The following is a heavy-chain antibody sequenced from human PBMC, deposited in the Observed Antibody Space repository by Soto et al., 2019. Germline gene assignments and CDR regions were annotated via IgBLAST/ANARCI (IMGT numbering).Heavy chain of an antibody. J-gene: IGHJ6*02. CDR2: INVYNGNI. D-gene: IGHD2-15*01. Sequence: QVQLVQSGAEVKKPGASVKVSCKASGYTFTNYGISWVRQAPGQGLEWMGWINVYNGNINYAQNFQGRVTMTTDTSTSTASMELRSLRSDDTAVYSCARKKDLYFGMDVWGQGTTVTVSS. CDR1: GYTFTNYG. CDR3: ARKKDLYFGMDV. V-gene: IGHV1-18*04.